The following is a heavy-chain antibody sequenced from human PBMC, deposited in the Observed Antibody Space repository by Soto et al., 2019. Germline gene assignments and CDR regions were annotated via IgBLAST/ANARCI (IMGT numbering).Heavy chain of an antibody. V-gene: IGHV4-4*02. D-gene: IGHD6-19*01. CDR3: ASLHIAVAGTAYYGMDV. Sequence: RLSLTCAVSGGSISSSNWWSWVRQPPGKGLEWIGEIYHSGSTNYNPSLKSRVTISVDKSKNQFSLKLSSVTAADTAVYYCASLHIAVAGTAYYGMDVWGQGTTVTVSS. CDR1: GGSISSSNW. J-gene: IGHJ6*02. CDR2: IYHSGST.